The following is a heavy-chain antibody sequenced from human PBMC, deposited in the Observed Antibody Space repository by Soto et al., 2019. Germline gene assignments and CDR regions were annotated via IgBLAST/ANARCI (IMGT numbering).Heavy chain of an antibody. D-gene: IGHD3-16*01. CDR1: GFTFSSYS. V-gene: IGHV3-48*02. CDR2: ISSSSSTI. Sequence: EVQLVESGGGLVQPGGSLRLSCAASGFTFSSYSMNWVRQAPGKGLEWVSYISSSSSTIYYADSVKGRFTISRDNAKNSLYLQMNSLRYEDMAVYYSARGGAYLTFDYWAQGTLVTVSS. J-gene: IGHJ4*02. CDR3: ARGGAYLTFDY.